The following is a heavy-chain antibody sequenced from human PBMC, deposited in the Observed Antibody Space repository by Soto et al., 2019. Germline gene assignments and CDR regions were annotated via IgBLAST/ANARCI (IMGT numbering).Heavy chain of an antibody. J-gene: IGHJ3*01. CDR2: ISYDGSKK. CDR1: GFIFSDYA. V-gene: IGHV3-30-3*01. CDR3: ARPKIARTPAGFDL. Sequence: PGGSLRLSCAASGFIFSDYAMHWVRQAPGKGLEWVAVISYDGSKKFYADSAQGRITISRDNSRNTLFLQMNSLGPEDTALYYCARPKIARTPAGFDLWGQGTLVTVSS. D-gene: IGHD2-21*01.